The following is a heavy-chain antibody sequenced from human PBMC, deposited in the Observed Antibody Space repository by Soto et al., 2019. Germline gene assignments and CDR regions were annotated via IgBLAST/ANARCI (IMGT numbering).Heavy chain of an antibody. D-gene: IGHD2-2*01. CDR1: GFTFSTYA. V-gene: IGHV3-23*01. J-gene: IGHJ4*02. CDR2: ISGNGGDYT. CDR3: VPLCRYCSTTTPS. Sequence: HPGGSLRLSCPASGFTFSTYAMSWVRQAPRKGLEWVSAISGNGGDYTYYADSVKGRFTISRDNSKNTLYLQMNSLRAEDTAVYYCVPLCRYCSTTTPSWGQGTLVPVSS.